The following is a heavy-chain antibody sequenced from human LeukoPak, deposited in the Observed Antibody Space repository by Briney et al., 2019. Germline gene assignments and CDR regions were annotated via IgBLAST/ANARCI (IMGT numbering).Heavy chain of an antibody. V-gene: IGHV3-11*01. J-gene: IGHJ5*02. CDR3: ARDRAVVVVPAAMGWFAP. Sequence: GGSLRLSCAASGFTFSDYYMSWIRQAPGKGLEWVSYISSSGSTIYYADSVKGRFTISRDNAKNSLYLQMNSLRAEDTAVYYCARDRAVVVVPAAMGWFAPWGQGTLVTASS. CDR2: ISSSGSTI. D-gene: IGHD2-2*01. CDR1: GFTFSDYY.